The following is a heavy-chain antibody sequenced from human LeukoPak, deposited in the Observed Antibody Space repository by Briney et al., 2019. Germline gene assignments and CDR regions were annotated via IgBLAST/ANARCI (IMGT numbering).Heavy chain of an antibody. Sequence: SETLSLTCTASGASISTYYWGWIRQPPGEGLEWIAYIAPSGGAVYNPSLNSRLTVSVDTSKNQFSLKLNSVTAADTAVYYCARRVATTVTRGYSCHPMDVWGKGTTVSVSS. D-gene: IGHD4-17*01. J-gene: IGHJ6*03. CDR2: IAPSGGA. CDR3: ARRVATTVTRGYSCHPMDV. CDR1: GASISTYY. V-gene: IGHV4-4*09.